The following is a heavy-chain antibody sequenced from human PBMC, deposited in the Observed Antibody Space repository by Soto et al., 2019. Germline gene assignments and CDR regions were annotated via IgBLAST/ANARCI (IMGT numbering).Heavy chain of an antibody. J-gene: IGHJ5*02. CDR3: ARGRGYSYGLDP. D-gene: IGHD5-18*01. CDR2: ISYRGTT. CDR1: GDSISSNNNY. V-gene: IGHV4-30-4*01. Sequence: KPSETLSLTCTVSGDSISSNNNYWSWIRQPPGEGLEWIGFISYRGTTSYSPSLKSRVAISLDTSKNQFSLSLSSVTAADTAVYYCARGRGYSYGLDPWGQGTLVTVS.